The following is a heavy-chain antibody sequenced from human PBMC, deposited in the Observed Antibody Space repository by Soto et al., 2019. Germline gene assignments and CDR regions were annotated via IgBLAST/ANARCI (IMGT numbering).Heavy chain of an antibody. J-gene: IGHJ6*02. CDR3: TRSDDFWSGYYYYYGMDV. Sequence: SLRLSCAASGFSFSNYGMHWVRQAPGKGLEWVAIVWYDESNKHYADSVKGRITISRDTSKNTLYLQMNSLRAEDTAVYYCTRSDDFWSGYYYYYGMDVWGQGTTVTVSS. CDR2: VWYDESNK. CDR1: GFSFSNYG. D-gene: IGHD3-3*01. V-gene: IGHV3-33*01.